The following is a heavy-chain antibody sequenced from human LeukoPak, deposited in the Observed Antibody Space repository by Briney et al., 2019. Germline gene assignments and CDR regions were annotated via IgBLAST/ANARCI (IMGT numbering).Heavy chain of an antibody. CDR1: GGSFSGYY. D-gene: IGHD3-16*02. CDR2: INHSGST. V-gene: IGHV4-34*01. J-gene: IGHJ5*02. Sequence: PSETLSPTCAVYGGSFSGYYWSWLRQPPGKGLEWLGEINHSGSTNYNPSLKSRVTISVDTSKNQFSLKLSSVTAADTAVYYCARGRYYDYVWGSYRYFSWFDPWGQGTLVTVSS. CDR3: ARGRYYDYVWGSYRYFSWFDP.